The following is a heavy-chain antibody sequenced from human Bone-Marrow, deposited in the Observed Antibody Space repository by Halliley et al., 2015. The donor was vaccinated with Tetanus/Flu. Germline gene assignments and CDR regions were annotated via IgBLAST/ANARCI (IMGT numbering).Heavy chain of an antibody. CDR2: IYNSGTT. CDR3: ATGGGYLIDY. J-gene: IGHJ4*02. D-gene: IGHD5-12*01. Sequence: KGLEWIGFIYNSGTTIYNPSLKSRVTISVDTSKNQLSLKLSSVIAADTVVYYCATGGGYLIDYWGQGTLLTVSS. V-gene: IGHV4-59*01.